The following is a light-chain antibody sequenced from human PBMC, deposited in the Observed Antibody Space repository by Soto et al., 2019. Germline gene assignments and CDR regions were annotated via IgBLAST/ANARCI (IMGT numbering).Light chain of an antibody. CDR1: QGISSY. CDR3: QQYYSYPSIT. J-gene: IGKJ5*01. V-gene: IGKV1-8*01. Sequence: ALRMSQSPSSFSSSTRGRVTITCRASQGISSYLAWYQQKPGKAPKLLIYAASTLQSGVPSRFSGSGSGTDFTLTISCLQSEDFATYYCQQYYSYPSITFGQGTRLEIK. CDR2: AAS.